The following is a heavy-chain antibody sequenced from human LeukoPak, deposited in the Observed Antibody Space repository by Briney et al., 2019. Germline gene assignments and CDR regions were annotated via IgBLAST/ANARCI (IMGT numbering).Heavy chain of an antibody. CDR2: INHSGST. Sequence: KPSETLSLTCAVYGGSFSGYYWSWIRQPPGKGLEWIGEINHSGSTNYNPSLKSRVTISVDTSKNQFSLKLSSVTAADTAVYYCARAISYDSPHIDYWGQGTLVTVSS. J-gene: IGHJ4*02. CDR1: GGSFSGYY. D-gene: IGHD3-16*01. V-gene: IGHV4-34*01. CDR3: ARAISYDSPHIDY.